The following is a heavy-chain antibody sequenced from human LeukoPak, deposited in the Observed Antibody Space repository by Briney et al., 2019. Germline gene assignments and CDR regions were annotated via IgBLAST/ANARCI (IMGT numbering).Heavy chain of an antibody. D-gene: IGHD6-6*01. Sequence: SETLSLTCTVSGGSISSSSYYWSWIRQPPGKGLEWIGYIYYSGSTNYNPSLKSRVTISVDTSKNQFSLKLSSVTAADTAVYYCARFGSSSNYWGQGTLVTVSS. CDR2: IYYSGST. CDR3: ARFGSSSNY. J-gene: IGHJ4*02. CDR1: GGSISSSSYY. V-gene: IGHV4-61*01.